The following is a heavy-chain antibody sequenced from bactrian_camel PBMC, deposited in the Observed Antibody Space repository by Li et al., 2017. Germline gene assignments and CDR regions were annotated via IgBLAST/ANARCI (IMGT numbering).Heavy chain of an antibody. CDR2: INSGGGSI. V-gene: IGHV3S31*01. Sequence: VQLVESGGGLVQPGGSLRLSCLASGFTFSSYDMSWVRQAPGKGLEWVSSINSGGGSIHYADSEKGRFTISRDNAKNTLYLQMNSLKSKDTAMYYCALGSGRLGYPYAFPYWGQGTQVTVS. D-gene: IGHD5*01. J-gene: IGHJ4*01. CDR1: GFTFSSYD. CDR3: ALGSGRLGYPYAFPY.